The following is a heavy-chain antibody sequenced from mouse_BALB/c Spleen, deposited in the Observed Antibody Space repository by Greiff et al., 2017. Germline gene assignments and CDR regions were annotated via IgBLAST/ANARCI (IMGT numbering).Heavy chain of an antibody. CDR1: GYSFTGYN. CDR2: IDPYYGGT. D-gene: IGHD2-2*01. CDR3: ARGNYGYDVAMDD. J-gene: IGHJ4*01. Sequence: VHVKQSGPELEKPGASVKISCKASGYSFTGYNMNWVKQSNGKSLEWIGNIDPYYGGTSYNQKFKGKATLTVDKSSSTAYMQLKSLTSEDSAVYDCARGNYGYDVAMDDWGQGTSVTVSS. V-gene: IGHV1-39*01.